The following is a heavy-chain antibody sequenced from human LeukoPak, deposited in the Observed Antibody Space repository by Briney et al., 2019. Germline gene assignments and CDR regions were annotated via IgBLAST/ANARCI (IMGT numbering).Heavy chain of an antibody. CDR2: ISGSGGST. J-gene: IGHJ4*02. CDR3: AKDTGSGWYSL. D-gene: IGHD6-19*01. V-gene: IGHV3-23*01. CDR1: GFTFSSYA. Sequence: GGSLRLSCAASGFTFSSYAMSWARQAPGKGLEWVSAISGSGGSTYYADSVKGRFTISRDNSKNTLYLQMNSLRAEDTAVYYCAKDTGSGWYSLWGQGTLVTVSS.